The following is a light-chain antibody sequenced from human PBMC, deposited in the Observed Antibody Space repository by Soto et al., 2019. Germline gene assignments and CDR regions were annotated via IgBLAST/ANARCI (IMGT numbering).Light chain of an antibody. CDR1: SSDVGDYNY. Sequence: QSALTQPRSVSWSPGQSVTISCTGTSSDVGDYNYVSWYQQHPGKAPKFIIYEVSKRPSGVPDRFSGSKSSNTASLTISGLQAEDEADYDCCSYAGTYNVVFGGGTKVTAL. CDR3: CSYAGTYNVV. V-gene: IGLV2-11*01. J-gene: IGLJ2*01. CDR2: EVS.